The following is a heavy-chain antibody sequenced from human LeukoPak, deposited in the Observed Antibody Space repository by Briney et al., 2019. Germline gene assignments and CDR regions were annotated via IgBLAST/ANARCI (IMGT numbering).Heavy chain of an antibody. CDR1: GFSFSNNW. V-gene: IGHV3-15*01. CDR2: IKSKADGGTT. Sequence: AGGSLRLSCAASGFSFSNNWMSWVRQAPGKGLEGVGRIKSKADGGTTDYAAPVKGRFTISRDDSKNTLYLQMNSLKTEDTAVYYCTTRLYCGGDCYGYWGQGTLVTVSS. D-gene: IGHD2-21*02. J-gene: IGHJ4*02. CDR3: TTRLYCGGDCYGY.